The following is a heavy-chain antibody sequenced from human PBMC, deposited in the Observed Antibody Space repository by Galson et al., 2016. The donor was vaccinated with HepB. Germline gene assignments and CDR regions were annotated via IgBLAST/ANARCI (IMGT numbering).Heavy chain of an antibody. CDR3: AGGGGWTSDY. V-gene: IGHV3-7*03. Sequence: SLRLSCAPSGFTFGSYWMTWVRQTLGKGLEWVANIEKDGSERHYVDSVKGRFTISRDNAKNSLYLQMNSLRAEDTAVYFCAGGGGWTSDYWGQGTLVTVSS. CDR2: IEKDGSER. J-gene: IGHJ4*02. D-gene: IGHD3/OR15-3a*01. CDR1: GFTFGSYW.